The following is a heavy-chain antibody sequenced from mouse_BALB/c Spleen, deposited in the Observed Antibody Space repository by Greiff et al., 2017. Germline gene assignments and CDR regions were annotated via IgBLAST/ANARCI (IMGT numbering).Heavy chain of an antibody. CDR2: IWAGGST. V-gene: IGHV2-9*02. Sequence: VKLMESGPGLVAPSQSLSITCTVSGFSLTSYGVHWVRQPPGKGLEWLGVIWAGGSTNYNSALMSRLSISKDNSKSQVFLKMNSLQTDDTAMYYCARDPDGYYWYFDVWGAGTTVTVSS. J-gene: IGHJ1*01. D-gene: IGHD2-3*01. CDR1: GFSLTSYG. CDR3: ARDPDGYYWYFDV.